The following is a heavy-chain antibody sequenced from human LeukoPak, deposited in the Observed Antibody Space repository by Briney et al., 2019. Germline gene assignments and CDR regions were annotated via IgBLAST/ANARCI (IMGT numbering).Heavy chain of an antibody. Sequence: GGSLRLSCVASGFYFSAYLMSWVRQAPGRGLEWVANIKQDERQEFYLDSVKGRFTISRDNGNNSLYLHMSRLRVEDTAVYYCARDLKGFNLWGQGALVTVSS. CDR2: IKQDERQE. J-gene: IGHJ5*02. CDR3: ARDLKGFNL. CDR1: GFYFSAYL. V-gene: IGHV3-7*04.